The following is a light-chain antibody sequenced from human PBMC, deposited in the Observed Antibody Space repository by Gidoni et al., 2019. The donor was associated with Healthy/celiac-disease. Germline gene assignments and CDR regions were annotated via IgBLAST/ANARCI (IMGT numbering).Light chain of an antibody. CDR2: KAS. CDR1: QSTSSW. J-gene: IGKJ5*01. V-gene: IGKV1-5*03. Sequence: DIQMTQSPSTLSASVGDRVTITCRASQSTSSWLAWYQQKPGKAPKLLIYKASSLESGVPSRCSGSGSGTEFTLTISSLQPDDFATYYCQQYNSYPITFGQGTRLEIK. CDR3: QQYNSYPIT.